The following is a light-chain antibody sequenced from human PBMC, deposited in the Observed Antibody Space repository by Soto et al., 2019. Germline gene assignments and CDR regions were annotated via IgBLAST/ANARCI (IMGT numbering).Light chain of an antibody. CDR3: QSYYSSLSSAI. J-gene: IGLJ7*01. V-gene: IGLV1-40*01. CDR1: SSNIGAGYD. Sequence: QSVLTQPPSVSGAPGQRVTISCTGSSSNIGAGYDVHWYQQLPGTAPKLLVYGDSDRPSEVPGRFSGSKSGTSASLAITGLQAEDEADYYCQSYYSSLSSAIFGGGTQLTVL. CDR2: GDS.